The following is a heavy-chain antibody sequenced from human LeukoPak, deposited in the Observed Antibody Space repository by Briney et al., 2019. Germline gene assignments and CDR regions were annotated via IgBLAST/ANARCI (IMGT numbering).Heavy chain of an antibody. J-gene: IGHJ4*02. CDR1: GGSFSGYY. CDR2: INHSGST. V-gene: IGHV4-34*01. Sequence: SETLSLTCAVYGGSFSGYYWSWIRQPPGKGLEWIGEINHSGSTYYNPPLKSRVTISVDTSKNQFSLKLNSVTAADTAVYYCARLVAAAGMLLDYWGQGTLVTVSS. D-gene: IGHD6-13*01. CDR3: ARLVAAAGMLLDY.